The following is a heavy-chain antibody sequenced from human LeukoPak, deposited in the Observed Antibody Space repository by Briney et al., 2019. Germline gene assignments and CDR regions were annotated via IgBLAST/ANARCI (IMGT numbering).Heavy chain of an antibody. CDR1: GGSISSYY. V-gene: IGHV4-59*01. CDR2: IYYSGST. CDR3: ARDGAVFARMNAFDI. Sequence: PETLSLTCTVSGGSISSYYWSWIRQPPGKGLEWIGYIYYSGSTNYNPSLKSRVTISVDTSKNQFSLKLSSVTAADTAVYYCARDGAVFARMNAFDIWGQGTMVTVSS. J-gene: IGHJ3*02. D-gene: IGHD2-8*01.